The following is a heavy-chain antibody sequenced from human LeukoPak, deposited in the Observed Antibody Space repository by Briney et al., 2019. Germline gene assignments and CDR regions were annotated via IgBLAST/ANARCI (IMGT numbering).Heavy chain of an antibody. CDR1: RYTFTGYY. CDR3: VSVMGNGYGSGCYYVY. Sequence: ASVNVSCKASRYTFTGYYMDWVRQPPGQGLEWMGWMNPNRGGTNYTQQFQGRVTKTQDTSRSTANRELSRLRPDDTPGNTCVSVMGNGYGSGCYYVYWGEGALVTVSS. J-gene: IGHJ4*02. V-gene: IGHV1-2*02. D-gene: IGHD3-10*01. CDR2: MNPNRGGT.